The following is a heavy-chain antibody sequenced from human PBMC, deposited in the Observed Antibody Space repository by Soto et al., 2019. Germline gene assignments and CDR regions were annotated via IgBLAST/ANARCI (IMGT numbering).Heavy chain of an antibody. J-gene: IGHJ6*02. CDR3: AKCSSTSCPPGPDYYYGMDV. D-gene: IGHD2-2*01. V-gene: IGHV1-69*13. Sequence: SVKVSCKASGVTFGCYAISWVRQAPGQGIEWIGGIIPIFKTANYAQKFQGRVTITADESTSTAYMELSSLRSEDTAVYYCAKCSSTSCPPGPDYYYGMDVWGQGTTVTVSS. CDR1: GVTFGCYA. CDR2: IIPIFKTA.